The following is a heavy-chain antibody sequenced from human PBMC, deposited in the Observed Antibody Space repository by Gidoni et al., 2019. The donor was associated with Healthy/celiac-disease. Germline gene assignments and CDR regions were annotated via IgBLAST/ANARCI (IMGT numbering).Heavy chain of an antibody. CDR1: GCTCGSYA. CDR2: SSGSGGST. Sequence: EVQLLEWGRGLVQPGGSLRLSWAAAGCTCGSYAMSWVRQAPGKGLEWVSASSGSGGSTYYADSVKGRFTISRDNSKNTLYLQMNSLRAEDTAVYYCAKSPAAVADTGAFDIWGQGTMVTVSS. D-gene: IGHD6-19*01. J-gene: IGHJ3*02. CDR3: AKSPAAVADTGAFDI. V-gene: IGHV3-23*01.